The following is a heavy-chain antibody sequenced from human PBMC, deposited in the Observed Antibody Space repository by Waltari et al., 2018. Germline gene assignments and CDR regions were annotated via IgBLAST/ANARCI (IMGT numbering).Heavy chain of an antibody. V-gene: IGHV4-4*09. D-gene: IGHD3-10*01. CDR2: IYTSGST. Sequence: QVQLQESGPGLVKPSETLSLTCTVSGGSISSYYWSWIRQPPGKGLEWIGYIYTSGSTNYNPSLKSRVTISVDTSKNQFSLKLSSVIAADTAVYYCARTKIAVTRGGWYFDLWGRGTLVTVSS. CDR3: ARTKIAVTRGGWYFDL. CDR1: GGSISSYY. J-gene: IGHJ2*01.